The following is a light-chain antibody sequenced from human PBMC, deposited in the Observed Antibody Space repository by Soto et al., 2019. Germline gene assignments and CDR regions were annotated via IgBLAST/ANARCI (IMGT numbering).Light chain of an antibody. CDR2: GAS. V-gene: IGKV3-15*01. J-gene: IGKJ5*01. CDR3: QKYNNWPPIT. Sequence: EIVMTQSPATLSVSPGERATLSCRASQSVSSNLAWYQQKPGQAPRLLIYGASARATGIPARFTGSGSGTEFTLTISSLQSEDLAVYYCQKYNNWPPITVGQGTRLEI. CDR1: QSVSSN.